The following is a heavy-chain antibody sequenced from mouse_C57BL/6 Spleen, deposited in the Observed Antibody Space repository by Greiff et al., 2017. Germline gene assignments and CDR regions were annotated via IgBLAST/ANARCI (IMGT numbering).Heavy chain of an antibody. V-gene: IGHV1-72*01. CDR1: GYTFTSYW. J-gene: IGHJ4*01. CDR2: IDPNSGGT. Sequence: QVQLQQSGAELVKPGASVKLSCKASGYTFTSYWMHWVKQRPGRGLEWIGRIDPNSGGTKYNEKFKSKATLTVDKPSSTAYMQLSSLTSGDSAVYYCARGGASWESMDAMDYWGQGTSVTVSS. D-gene: IGHD4-1*01. CDR3: ARGGASWESMDAMDY.